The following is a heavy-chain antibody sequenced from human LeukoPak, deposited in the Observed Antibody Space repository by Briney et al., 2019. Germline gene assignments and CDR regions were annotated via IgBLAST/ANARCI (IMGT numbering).Heavy chain of an antibody. CDR3: ARTYYYDSSGYYYFDY. D-gene: IGHD3-22*01. J-gene: IGHJ4*02. V-gene: IGHV4-39*01. CDR1: GGSISSSSYY. CDR2: IYYSGST. Sequence: SETLSLTXTVSGGSISSSSYYWGWLRQPPGKGLEWIGSIYYSGSTYYNPSLKSRVTISVDTSKNQFSLKLSSVTAADTAVYYCARTYYYDSSGYYYFDYWGQGTLVTVSS.